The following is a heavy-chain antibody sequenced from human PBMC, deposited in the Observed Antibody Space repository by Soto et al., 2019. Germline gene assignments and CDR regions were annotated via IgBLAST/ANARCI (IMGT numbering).Heavy chain of an antibody. D-gene: IGHD1-1*01. J-gene: IGHJ6*02. CDR1: GFTFSSYA. CDR3: AKGDGTGILYYYYYGMDV. Sequence: EVQLLESGGGLVQPGGSLRLSCAASGFTFSSYAMSWVRQAPGKGLEWVSAISGSGGSTYYADSVKGRFTISRDNSKNTLYLQMNSLRAEDTAVYYCAKGDGTGILYYYYYGMDVWGQGTTVTVSS. CDR2: ISGSGGST. V-gene: IGHV3-23*01.